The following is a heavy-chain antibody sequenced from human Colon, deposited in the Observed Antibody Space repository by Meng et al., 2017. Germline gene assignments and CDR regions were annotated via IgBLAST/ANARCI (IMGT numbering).Heavy chain of an antibody. D-gene: IGHD3-10*01. J-gene: IGHJ6*02. CDR2: IKEDGSET. CDR1: GFTFRSFW. CDR3: ARVFYYDSGSYPLYYYYNGMNV. Sequence: GESLKISCAASGFTFRSFWMGWVRQAPGKGLEWVANIKEDGSETYYVDSVKGRFTISRDNAKNSLNLQMSSLRAEDTAVYYCARVFYYDSGSYPLYYYYNGMNVWGQGTTVTVSS. V-gene: IGHV3-7*01.